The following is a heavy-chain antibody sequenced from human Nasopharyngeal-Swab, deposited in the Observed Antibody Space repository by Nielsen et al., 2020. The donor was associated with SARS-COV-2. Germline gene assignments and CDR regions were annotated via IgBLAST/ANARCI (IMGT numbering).Heavy chain of an antibody. D-gene: IGHD6-19*01. CDR1: GFIFSSYA. J-gene: IGHJ3*02. V-gene: IGHV3-23*01. CDR3: AKDLKPWLVNDAFDI. CDR2: ISGSGGST. Sequence: GESLKISCAASGFIFSSYAMSWVRQAPGKGLAWVSAISGSGGSTYYADSVKGRFTISRDNSKNTLYLKMNSLRDEDTAVFYFAKDLKPWLVNDAFDIWGRGTMVTVSS.